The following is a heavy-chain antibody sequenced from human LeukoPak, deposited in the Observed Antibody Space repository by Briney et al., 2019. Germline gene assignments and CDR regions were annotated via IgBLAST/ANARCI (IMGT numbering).Heavy chain of an antibody. V-gene: IGHV4-39*01. CDR3: ARQTVAGLLATFDY. CDR2: IYYSGST. Sequence: SETLSLTCTVSGGSISGSSYYWGWIRQPPGKGLEWIGSIYYSGSTYYNPSLKSRVTISVDTSKNQFSLKLSSVTAADTAVYYCARQTVAGLLATFDYWGQGTLVTVSS. CDR1: GGSISGSSYY. J-gene: IGHJ4*02. D-gene: IGHD6-19*01.